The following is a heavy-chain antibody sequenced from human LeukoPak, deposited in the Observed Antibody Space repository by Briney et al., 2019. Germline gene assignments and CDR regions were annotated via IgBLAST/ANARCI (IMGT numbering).Heavy chain of an antibody. Sequence: GGSLRLSCAASGFTFSSYGMHWVRQAPGKGLEWVSFIRYDGSNKYYADSVKGRFTISRDNSKNTLYLQMNSLRAEDTAVYYCAKDRGSSVVPAAKPPRVLDYWGQGTLVTVSS. CDR3: AKDRGSSVVPAAKPPRVLDY. V-gene: IGHV3-30*02. J-gene: IGHJ4*02. D-gene: IGHD2-2*02. CDR2: IRYDGSNK. CDR1: GFTFSSYG.